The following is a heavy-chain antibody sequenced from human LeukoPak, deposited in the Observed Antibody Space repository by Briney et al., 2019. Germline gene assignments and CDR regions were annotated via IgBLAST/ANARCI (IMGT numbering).Heavy chain of an antibody. D-gene: IGHD3-10*01. Sequence: ASVRVSCKASGYTFTRYDINWVRQAPGQGLEWMGWMNPDSGNSDYTHKFQGGVSMTRDTSISTAYMELSSLTSDDTAIYYCARGNSASYFSGIWFDPWGQGTLVTVSS. J-gene: IGHJ5*02. V-gene: IGHV1-8*01. CDR1: GYTFTRYD. CDR2: MNPDSGNS. CDR3: ARGNSASYFSGIWFDP.